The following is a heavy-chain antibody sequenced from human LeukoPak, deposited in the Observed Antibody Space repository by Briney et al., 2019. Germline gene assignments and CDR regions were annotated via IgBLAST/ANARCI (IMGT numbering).Heavy chain of an antibody. D-gene: IGHD3-3*01. Sequence: GASVKVACKASGYTFTSYAMHWVRQAPGQRLEWMGWINAGNGNIKYSQKFQGRVTITRDTPASTAYMVLSSLRSEDTAVYYCARDAARITIFGVAGYFDYWGQETLVTVSS. V-gene: IGHV1-3*01. J-gene: IGHJ4*02. CDR1: GYTFTSYA. CDR3: ARDAARITIFGVAGYFDY. CDR2: INAGNGNI.